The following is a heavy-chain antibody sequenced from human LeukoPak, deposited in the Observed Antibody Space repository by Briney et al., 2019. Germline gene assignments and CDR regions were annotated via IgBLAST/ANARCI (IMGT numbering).Heavy chain of an antibody. V-gene: IGHV3-23*01. J-gene: IGHJ4*03. CDR1: GFTFRDYG. D-gene: IGHD3-10*02. CDR2: ITASASTT. CDR3: AEDLDGGVMYGGTDS. Sequence: GGSLRLSCEASGFTFRDYGMNWVRQAPGKGLEWVSGITASASTTYYADSVKGRFTIYSDNSKNTLSLQMSSLRAEDTAVYYCAEDLDGGVMYGGTDSWGQETPGTVSS.